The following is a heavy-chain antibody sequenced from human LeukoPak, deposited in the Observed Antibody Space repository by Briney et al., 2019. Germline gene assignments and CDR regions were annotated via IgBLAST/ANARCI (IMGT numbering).Heavy chain of an antibody. J-gene: IGHJ3*02. Sequence: ASVKVSCKASGYTFTNYPIAWLRQAPGQGLEWMGWINVVSGDTNYAQRFRGRVSMTTDTSTSTTYMELSSLRSEDTAVYYCATTAPIVVVVAAGAFDIWGQGTMVTVSS. CDR1: GYTFTNYP. CDR2: INVVSGDT. CDR3: ATTAPIVVVVAAGAFDI. D-gene: IGHD2-15*01. V-gene: IGHV1-18*01.